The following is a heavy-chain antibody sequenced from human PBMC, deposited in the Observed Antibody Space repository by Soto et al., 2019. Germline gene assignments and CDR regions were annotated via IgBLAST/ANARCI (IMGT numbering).Heavy chain of an antibody. CDR3: ASTRGSSYDY. CDR2: ISNGGGT. Sequence: EVQLVETGGGWIQPGGSLRLSCAASGFTVSGNYMSWVRQAPGKGLEWVSVISNGGGTYYADSVKGRFTISRDNSKNTLYLQLNSLRAEDTAVYYCASTRGSSYDYWGQGTLVTVSS. D-gene: IGHD6-6*01. V-gene: IGHV3-53*02. J-gene: IGHJ4*02. CDR1: GFTVSGNY.